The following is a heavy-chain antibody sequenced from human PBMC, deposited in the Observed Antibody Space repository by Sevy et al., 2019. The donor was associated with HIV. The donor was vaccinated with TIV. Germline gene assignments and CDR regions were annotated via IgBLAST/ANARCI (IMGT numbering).Heavy chain of an antibody. V-gene: IGHV3-23*01. CDR2: ISGSGGST. D-gene: IGHD3-10*01. CDR3: ANRGSGSGSGSYIDYYYYYMDV. CDR1: GFTFSSYA. J-gene: IGHJ6*03. Sequence: GGSLRLSCAASGFTFSSYAMSWVRQAPGKGLEWVSAISGSGGSTYYADSVKGRFTISRDNSKNTLYLQMNSLRAEDTAVYYCANRGSGSGSGSYIDYYYYYMDVWGNGTTVTVSS.